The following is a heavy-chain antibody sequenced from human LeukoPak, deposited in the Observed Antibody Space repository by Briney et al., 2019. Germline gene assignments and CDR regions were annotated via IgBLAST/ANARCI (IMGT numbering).Heavy chain of an antibody. D-gene: IGHD1-26*01. V-gene: IGHV1-8*01. J-gene: IGHJ4*02. CDR1: GYTFTSYD. Sequence: ASVNVSCKASGYTFTSYDINWVRQATGQGLEGMGWMNPNSGNTGYAQKFQGRVTMTRNTSISTAYMELSSLRSEDTAVYYCARALSWSDGPYYFDYWGQGTLVTVSS. CDR2: MNPNSGNT. CDR3: ARALSWSDGPYYFDY.